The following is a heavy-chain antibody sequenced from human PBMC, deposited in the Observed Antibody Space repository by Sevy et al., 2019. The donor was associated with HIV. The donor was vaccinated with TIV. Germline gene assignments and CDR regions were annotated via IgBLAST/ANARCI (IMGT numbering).Heavy chain of an antibody. Sequence: GGSLRLSCAASGFTFSNYNMNWVRQAPGEGLKWVSSISSSSGDIYYTDSVKGRFTVSRDNSRKSLFLQMNGLSAEDTALYYCARDLLVGSTYVFDIWGRGTMVTVSS. J-gene: IGHJ3*02. D-gene: IGHD1-26*01. CDR2: ISSSSGDI. CDR1: GFTFSNYN. CDR3: ARDLLVGSTYVFDI. V-gene: IGHV3-21*01.